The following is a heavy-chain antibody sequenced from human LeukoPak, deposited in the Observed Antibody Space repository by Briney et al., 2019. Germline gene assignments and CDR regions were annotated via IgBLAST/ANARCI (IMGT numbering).Heavy chain of an antibody. CDR1: GFTFSSYS. CDR2: ISSSSSYI. CDR3: ARRGYSGYDPDY. V-gene: IGHV3-21*01. D-gene: IGHD5-12*01. Sequence: PGGSLRLSCAASGFTFSSYSMNWVRQAPGKGLEWVSSISSSSSYIYYADSVKGRFTISRDNAKNSLYLQVNSLRAEDTAVYYCARRGYSGYDPDYWGQGTLVTVSS. J-gene: IGHJ4*02.